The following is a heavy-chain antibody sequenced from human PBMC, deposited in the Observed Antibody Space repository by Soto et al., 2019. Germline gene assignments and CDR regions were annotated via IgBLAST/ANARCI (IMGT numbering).Heavy chain of an antibody. CDR3: VRQAGGASTPGDDY. CDR1: GYTFYAFD. CDR2: MNPYTGGT. Sequence: QVHLVQSGAEVRKPGASVRVSCQDSGYTFYAFDIHWVRKATGQGLELMGWMNPYTGGTAYTQTFRRKVSMTRDTSVSTAYMELTSLTSEDSAIYFGVRQAGGASTPGDDYWGQGTLVTVSS. J-gene: IGHJ4*02. V-gene: IGHV1-8*01. D-gene: IGHD2-15*01.